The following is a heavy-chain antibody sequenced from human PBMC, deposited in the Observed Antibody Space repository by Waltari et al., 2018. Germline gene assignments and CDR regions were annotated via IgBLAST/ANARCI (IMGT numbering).Heavy chain of an antibody. V-gene: IGHV4-38-2*02. D-gene: IGHD6-13*01. CDR3: AREQDSRGDY. Sequence: QVQLQESGPGLAKPSETLSLTCTVSGYSISSGYYWGWIRQPPGKGLEWIGSIYHSGSTYHNPSLRSRVTISVDPSKSQFCLKRSSVTAADTAVYYCAREQDSRGDYWGQGTLVTVSS. CDR1: GYSISSGYY. CDR2: IYHSGST. J-gene: IGHJ4*02.